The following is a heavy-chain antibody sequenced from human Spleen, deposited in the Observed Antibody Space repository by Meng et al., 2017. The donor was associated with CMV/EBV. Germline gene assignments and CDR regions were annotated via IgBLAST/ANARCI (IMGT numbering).Heavy chain of an antibody. CDR2: INHSGST. J-gene: IGHJ4*02. D-gene: IGHD1-26*01. V-gene: IGHV4-34*01. CDR3: ARHLRGYSWPKSD. Sequence: GSLRLSCAVYGGSFSGYYWSWIRQPPGKGLEWIGEINHSGSTNYNPSLRSRVAISVDTSKNQFSLRLNSVTATDTAVYYCARHLRGYSWPKSDWGQGTLVTVSS. CDR1: GGSFSGYY.